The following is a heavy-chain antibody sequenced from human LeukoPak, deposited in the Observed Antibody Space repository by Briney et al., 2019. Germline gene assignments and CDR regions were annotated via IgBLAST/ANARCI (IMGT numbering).Heavy chain of an antibody. V-gene: IGHV3-23*01. Sequence: PGGSLRLSCAASGFTFRNYAMNWVRQAPGKGLEWVSGINGADTTTLYADSVKGRFTISRDNSKNALSLQMNSLRAEDTAVYYCVRNQWVEQYWYFDLWGRGTLVTVSS. D-gene: IGHD1/OR15-1a*01. CDR2: INGADTTT. J-gene: IGHJ2*01. CDR3: VRNQWVEQYWYFDL. CDR1: GFTFRNYA.